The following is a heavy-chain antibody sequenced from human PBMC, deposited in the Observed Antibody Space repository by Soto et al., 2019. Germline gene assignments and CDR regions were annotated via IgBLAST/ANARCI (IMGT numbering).Heavy chain of an antibody. CDR3: ATYDTTANN. Sequence: QVQLVQSGAEVKKPGSSVKVSCKASGGTFSSYTITWVRQAPGQGLEWMGGITPVSGTGVYAQKFQARVTMTADESTITAYMELSSLRSEDTAVYYCATYDTTANNWGQGTLVIVSS. J-gene: IGHJ4*02. CDR2: ITPVSGTG. D-gene: IGHD3-22*01. V-gene: IGHV1-69*12. CDR1: GGTFSSYT.